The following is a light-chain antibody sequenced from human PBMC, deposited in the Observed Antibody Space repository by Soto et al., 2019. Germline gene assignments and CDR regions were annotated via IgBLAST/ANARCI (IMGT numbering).Light chain of an antibody. CDR3: QQYFDTPT. J-gene: IGKJ5*01. Sequence: DIVMTQSPDSLAVSLGERATINCKSSQSVLYTPNNKNYLTWYQQRPGQTPKMLIYWASTREYGVPDRFSGSGSGTDFTLTISNLQAEDVAVYYCQQYFDTPTFGQGTRLEIK. CDR2: WAS. V-gene: IGKV4-1*01. CDR1: QSVLYTPNNKNY.